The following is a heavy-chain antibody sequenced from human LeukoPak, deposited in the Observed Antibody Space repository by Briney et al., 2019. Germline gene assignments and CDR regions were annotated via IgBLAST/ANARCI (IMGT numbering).Heavy chain of an antibody. D-gene: IGHD6-13*01. Sequence: GGSLRLSCAASGFTFSKSAMTWVRQTPGKGLDWVSSISSSGNTYYADSVKGRFTISRDNSKNMLYLQMNSLRAEDTAVYYCVKGRISEDGLDFWGQGTLVTVSS. J-gene: IGHJ4*02. CDR3: VKGRISEDGLDF. CDR1: GFTFSKSA. V-gene: IGHV3-23*01. CDR2: ISSSGNT.